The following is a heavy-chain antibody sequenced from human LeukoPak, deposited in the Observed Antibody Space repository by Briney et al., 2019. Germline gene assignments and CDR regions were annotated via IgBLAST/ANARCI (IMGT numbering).Heavy chain of an antibody. CDR1: GYTLTELS. CDR2: FYPEDGET. D-gene: IGHD3-22*01. CDR3: ATEGRNYYDSSGYYGYFQH. J-gene: IGHJ1*01. V-gene: IGHV1-24*01. Sequence: ASVKVSCKVSGYTLTELSMHWVRQAPGKGLEWMGGFYPEDGETIYAQKFQGRVTMTEDTSTDTAYMELRSLRSEDTAVYYCATEGRNYYDSSGYYGYFQHWGQGTLVTVSS.